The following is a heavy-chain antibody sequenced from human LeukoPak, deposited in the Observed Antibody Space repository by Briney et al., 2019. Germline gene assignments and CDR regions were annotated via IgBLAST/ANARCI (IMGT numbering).Heavy chain of an antibody. Sequence: SETLSLTCAVYGGSFSGYYWSWIRQPPGKGLEWIGEINHSGSTNYNPSLKSRVTISVDRSKNQFSLKLSSVTAADTAVYYCARPSTGYYDYWGQGTLVTVSS. V-gene: IGHV4-34*01. CDR2: INHSGST. CDR3: ARPSTGYYDY. J-gene: IGHJ4*02. D-gene: IGHD3-9*01. CDR1: GGSFSGYY.